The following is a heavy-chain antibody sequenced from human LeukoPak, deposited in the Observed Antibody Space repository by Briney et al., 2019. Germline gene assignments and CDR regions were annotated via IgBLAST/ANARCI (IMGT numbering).Heavy chain of an antibody. CDR2: IYPGDSDT. V-gene: IGHV5-51*01. Sequence: GESLKISCKGSGYSFTSYWIGWVRQMPGKGLEWMGIIYPGDSDTRYSPSFQGQVTISADKSISTAYLQWSSLKASDTAMYYCARHTPPQQLVLTAVDYWGQGTLVTVSS. D-gene: IGHD6-13*01. J-gene: IGHJ4*02. CDR1: GYSFTSYW. CDR3: ARHTPPQQLVLTAVDY.